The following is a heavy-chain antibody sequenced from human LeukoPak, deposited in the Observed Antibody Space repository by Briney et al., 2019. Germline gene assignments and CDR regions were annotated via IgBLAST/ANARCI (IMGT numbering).Heavy chain of an antibody. V-gene: IGHV3-21*01. CDR1: GFTFSSYS. Sequence: GGSLRLSCAASGFTFSSYSMNWVRQAPGKGLEWVSSISSSSSYIYYADSVKGRFTISRENAKNSLYLQMKSLRAEDTAVYYCARARSGHAFDIWGQGTMVTVSS. D-gene: IGHD3-3*01. CDR3: ARARSGHAFDI. J-gene: IGHJ3*02. CDR2: ISSSSSYI.